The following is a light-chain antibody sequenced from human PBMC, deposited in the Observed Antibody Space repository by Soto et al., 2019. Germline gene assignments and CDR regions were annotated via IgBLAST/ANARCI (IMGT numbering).Light chain of an antibody. CDR3: CSYVGATTYV. CDR2: DVS. CDR1: SNNVGDYKY. V-gene: IGLV2-11*01. J-gene: IGLJ1*01. Sequence: QSVLTQPRSVSGSPGQSVTISCTGTSNNVGDYKYVSWYQQHPGEAPKVMIYDVSKRPSGVPDRFSGSKSGKTASMTISGLQAEDEADYYCCSYVGATTYVFGSGTKLTVL.